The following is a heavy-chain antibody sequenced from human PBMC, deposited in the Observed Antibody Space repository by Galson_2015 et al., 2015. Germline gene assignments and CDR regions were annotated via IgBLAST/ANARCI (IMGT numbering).Heavy chain of an antibody. CDR1: GFTFSSYA. J-gene: IGHJ4*02. CDR3: AKGFSGSYYVLDY. CDR2: ISSSGGST. V-gene: IGHV3-23*01. Sequence: SLRLSCAASGFTFSSYAMSWVRQAPGKGLEWVSGISSSGGSTYYADSVKGRFTISRDNSKNTLYLQMNSLRAEDTAVYYCAKGFSGSYYVLDYWGQGTLITVSS. D-gene: IGHD3-10*01.